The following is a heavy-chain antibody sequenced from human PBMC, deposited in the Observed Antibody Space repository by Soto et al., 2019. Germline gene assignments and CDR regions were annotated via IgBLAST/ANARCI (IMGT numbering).Heavy chain of an antibody. D-gene: IGHD3-16*02. CDR2: VSDSASDT. V-gene: IGHV3-23*01. CDR3: AKGVVDRGIDS. J-gene: IGHJ4*02. Sequence: EVQVLESGGGLVQPGGSLRLSCAASGFTFKKSAMTWVRQAPGQGLEYVSSVSDSASDTYYADSVKGRFTISRDNSKNMLYLQMNSLRVEDTAVYYCAKGVVDRGIDSGGQGTVVTVSS. CDR1: GFTFKKSA.